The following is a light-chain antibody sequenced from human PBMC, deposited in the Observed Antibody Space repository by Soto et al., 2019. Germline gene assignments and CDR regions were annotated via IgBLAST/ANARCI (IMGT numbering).Light chain of an antibody. V-gene: IGKV1-5*01. J-gene: IGKJ1*01. CDR3: QQYETFSGT. Sequence: IQCTHCPSSRASYLGGKVTIPCPASQDISNYLNWYQQKPGEAPKLLIYDASALPRGVPSRFSGSGSGTKFTLTIASLHPDDFATYYCQQYETFSGTFGPGTKVDIK. CDR2: DAS. CDR1: QDISNY.